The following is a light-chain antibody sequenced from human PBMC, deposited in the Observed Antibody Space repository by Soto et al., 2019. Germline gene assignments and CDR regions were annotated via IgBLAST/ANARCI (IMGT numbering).Light chain of an antibody. CDR2: GAS. CDR3: QQYGSSPWT. V-gene: IGKV3-20*01. Sequence: EIVLTQSPGTLSLSPGERATLSCRASQSVSSSYLAWYQQKPGQAPRLLIYGASSRATGIPDRFSGSGSGTDFTLTISRLKPEDCAVYYSQQYGSSPWTFRQGTKVEIK. CDR1: QSVSSSY. J-gene: IGKJ1*01.